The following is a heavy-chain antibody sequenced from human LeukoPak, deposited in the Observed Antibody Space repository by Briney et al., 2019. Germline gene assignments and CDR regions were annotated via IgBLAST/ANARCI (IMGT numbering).Heavy chain of an antibody. Sequence: SETLSLTCTVSGASISSYYWSWVWQPAGEGLEWIGRIYTSGSTNYKPSLKSRVTISVDTSKNQFSLKLTSVTAADTAVYYCARDGVENSSWYPLDSWGPGTLVTVSS. CDR3: ARDGVENSSWYPLDS. V-gene: IGHV4-4*07. CDR2: IYTSGST. CDR1: GASISSYY. J-gene: IGHJ4*02. D-gene: IGHD6-13*01.